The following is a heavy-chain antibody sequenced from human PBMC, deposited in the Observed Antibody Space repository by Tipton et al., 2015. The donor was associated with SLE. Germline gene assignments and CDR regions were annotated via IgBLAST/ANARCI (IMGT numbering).Heavy chain of an antibody. CDR1: GLTFNTYT. Sequence: SLRLSCAASGLTFNTYTVNWVRQAPGKGLEWVSSISSGTTYIYYADSVKGRFTISRDNAKNSLYLQMNSLRVEDTAVYYCAGVKDYESGARRGYFDYWGHGTLVTVSS. D-gene: IGHD3-10*01. CDR3: AGVKDYESGARRGYFDY. J-gene: IGHJ4*01. CDR2: ISSGTTYI. V-gene: IGHV3-21*01.